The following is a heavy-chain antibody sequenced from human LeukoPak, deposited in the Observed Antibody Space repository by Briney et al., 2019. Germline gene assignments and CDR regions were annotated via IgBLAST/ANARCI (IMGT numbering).Heavy chain of an antibody. Sequence: PSETLSLTCTVSGGSISSSSYYWGWIRQPPGKGLEWIGYIDYSGSTNYNPSLKSRVTISLDTSKSQFSLKLSSVTAADTAVYYCVRDPVNNYYDSSGLYAFDIWGQGTMVTVSS. CDR2: IDYSGST. J-gene: IGHJ3*02. CDR3: VRDPVNNYYDSSGLYAFDI. V-gene: IGHV4-61*01. D-gene: IGHD3-22*01. CDR1: GGSISSSSYY.